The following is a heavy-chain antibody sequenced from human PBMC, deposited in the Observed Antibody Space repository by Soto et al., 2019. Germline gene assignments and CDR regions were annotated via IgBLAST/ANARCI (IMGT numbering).Heavy chain of an antibody. J-gene: IGHJ4*02. CDR3: AKDQASGQGSFDS. Sequence: WGSFRLSFASSGFTFNIYGMHWVLQAPDKGLEWVALISYDGSNQYYADSVKGRFTISRDNSKNTLFLQMNSLRADDTAVYYCAKDQASGQGSFDSWGQGTLVTVSS. CDR1: GFTFNIYG. CDR2: ISYDGSNQ. V-gene: IGHV3-30*18.